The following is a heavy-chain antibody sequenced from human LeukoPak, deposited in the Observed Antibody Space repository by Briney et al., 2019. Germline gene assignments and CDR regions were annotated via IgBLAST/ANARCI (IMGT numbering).Heavy chain of an antibody. V-gene: IGHV3-74*01. CDR1: GFTFSGFW. J-gene: IGHJ4*02. CDR3: ASGNGDYGGH. D-gene: IGHD4-17*01. Sequence: SGGSLRLSCAASGFTFSGFWMHWVRQAPGKGLVWVSRINSDGSSTGYADSVKGRFTISRDNAKNTLYLQMNSLRAEDTAVYYCASGNGDYGGHWGQGTLVTVS. CDR2: INSDGSST.